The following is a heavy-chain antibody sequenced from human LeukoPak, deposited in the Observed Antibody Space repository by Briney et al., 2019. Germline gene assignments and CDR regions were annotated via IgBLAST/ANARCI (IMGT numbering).Heavy chain of an antibody. CDR1: GGSFSGYY. V-gene: IGHV4-34*01. Sequence: PSETLPLTCAVYGGSFSGYYWSWIRQPPGKGLEWIGEINHSGSTNYNPSLKSRVTISVDTSKNQFSLKLSSVTAADTAVYYCTSRINDYFDYWGQGTLVTVSS. CDR3: TSRINDYFDY. J-gene: IGHJ4*02. CDR2: INHSGST. D-gene: IGHD2/OR15-2a*01.